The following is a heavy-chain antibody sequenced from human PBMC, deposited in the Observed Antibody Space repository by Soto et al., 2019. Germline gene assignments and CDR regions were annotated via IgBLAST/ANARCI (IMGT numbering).Heavy chain of an antibody. CDR2: ISGSGGST. CDR3: AKDSIFDPDAFDI. Sequence: GGSLRLSCAVSGFTFSSYAMSWVRQAPGKGLEWVSAISGSGGSTYYADSVKGRFTISRDNSKNTLYLQMNSLRAEDTAVYYCAKDSIFDPDAFDIWGQGTMVTVSS. D-gene: IGHD2-21*01. CDR1: GFTFSSYA. V-gene: IGHV3-23*01. J-gene: IGHJ3*02.